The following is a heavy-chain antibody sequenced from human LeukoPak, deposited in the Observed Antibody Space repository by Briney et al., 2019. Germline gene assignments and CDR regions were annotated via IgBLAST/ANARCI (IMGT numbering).Heavy chain of an antibody. CDR3: VRGSKIRGVIPEGEFDY. V-gene: IGHV3-30*04. Sequence: GGSLRLSCEASGFXFSHFAIHWVRQAPGKGLEWVAVISYDGKKTYYADSVKGRFTLSRDDSQNTVYLQMNSLRDDDTALYYCVRGSKIRGVIPEGEFDYWGQGTLVTVSS. CDR1: GFXFSHFA. D-gene: IGHD3-10*01. J-gene: IGHJ4*02. CDR2: ISYDGKKT.